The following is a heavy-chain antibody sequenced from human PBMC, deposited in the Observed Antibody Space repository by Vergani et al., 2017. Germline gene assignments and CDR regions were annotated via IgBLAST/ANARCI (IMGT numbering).Heavy chain of an antibody. CDR1: GGSISSYY. V-gene: IGHV4-59*01. J-gene: IGHJ5*02. Sequence: QVQLQESGPGLVKHSETLSLTCTVSGGSISSYYWSWIRQPPGKGLEWIGYIYYSGSTNYNPSLKSRVTISVDTSKNQFSLKLSSVTAADTAVYYWAREGRVGAKGIWFDPWGQGTLVTVSS. CDR3: AREGRVGAKGIWFDP. CDR2: IYYSGST. D-gene: IGHD1-26*01.